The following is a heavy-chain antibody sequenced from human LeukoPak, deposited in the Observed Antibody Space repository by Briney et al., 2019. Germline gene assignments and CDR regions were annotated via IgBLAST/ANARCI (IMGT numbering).Heavy chain of an antibody. J-gene: IGHJ4*02. Sequence: PGGSLRPSWASAGFTSSSYAMHGVRKAPGKGLEWVAVISYDGSNKYYADSVKGRFTISRDNSKNTLDVQMNSLRPEDTAVYYCARVAAGSCVTSCPYEFWGPGTLVTVSS. V-gene: IGHV3-30-3*01. D-gene: IGHD2-2*01. CDR2: ISYDGSNK. CDR3: ARVAAGSCVTSCPYEF. CDR1: GFTSSSYA.